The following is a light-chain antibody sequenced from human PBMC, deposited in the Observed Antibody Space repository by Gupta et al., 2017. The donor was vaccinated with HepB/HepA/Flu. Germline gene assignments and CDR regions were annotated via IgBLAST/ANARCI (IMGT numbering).Light chain of an antibody. CDR3: QQYDNLPFS. CDR2: DAS. Sequence: DVRMTQYPSSLSASVGDRVTITCQASQDISNYLHWYQQKPGKAPKLLIYDASNLETGVPSRFSGSGSGTDFTFTISSLQPEDIATYYCQQYDNLPFSFGPGTKVEIK. J-gene: IGKJ3*01. CDR1: QDISNY. V-gene: IGKV1-33*01.